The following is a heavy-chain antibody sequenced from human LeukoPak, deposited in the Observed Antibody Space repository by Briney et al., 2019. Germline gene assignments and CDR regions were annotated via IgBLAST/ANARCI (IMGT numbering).Heavy chain of an antibody. CDR3: ARGVVRGSSNYYYYGMDV. CDR1: GFTFSSYG. V-gene: IGHV3-33*01. Sequence: PGRSLRLSCAASGFTFSSYGMHWVRQAPGKGLEWVAVIWYDGSNKYYADSVKGRFTISRDNSKNTLYLQMHRLRAEDTAVYYCARGVVRGSSNYYYYGMDVWGQGTTVTVSS. D-gene: IGHD3-10*01. CDR2: IWYDGSNK. J-gene: IGHJ6*02.